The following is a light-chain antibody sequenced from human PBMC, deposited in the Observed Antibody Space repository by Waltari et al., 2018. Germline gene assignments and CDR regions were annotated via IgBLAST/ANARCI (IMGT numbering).Light chain of an antibody. CDR3: NSRDSRGHPLV. CDR1: SRSYYY. V-gene: IGLV3-19*01. J-gene: IGLJ1*01. CDR2: GKN. Sequence: SSELTQDPVVSVALGQTVRITCQGDSRSYYYANWYHQKPGQAPVLVMYGKNNRPSGIPDRFSCSYSGTTASLIITGAQAEDEGDYYCNSRDSRGHPLVFGTGTKVTVL.